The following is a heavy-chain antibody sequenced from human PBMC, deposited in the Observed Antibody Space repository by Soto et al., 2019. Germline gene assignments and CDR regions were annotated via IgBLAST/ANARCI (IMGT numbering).Heavy chain of an antibody. Sequence: SVKVSCKASGYTFTSYGISWVRQAPGQGLEWMGWISAYNGNTNYAQKLQGRVTMTTDTSTSTAYMELRSLRSDDTAVYYCARVIVVVPAGKRGMDVWGQGTTVIVS. D-gene: IGHD2-2*01. CDR3: ARVIVVVPAGKRGMDV. CDR2: ISAYNGNT. J-gene: IGHJ6*02. CDR1: GYTFTSYG. V-gene: IGHV1-18*04.